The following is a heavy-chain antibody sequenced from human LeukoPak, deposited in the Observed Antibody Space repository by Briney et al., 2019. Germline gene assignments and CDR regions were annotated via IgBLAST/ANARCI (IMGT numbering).Heavy chain of an antibody. CDR1: GFTFSSYG. V-gene: IGHV3-30*02. CDR2: IRYDGSNK. D-gene: IGHD3-10*01. CDR3: AKDLSKGLLYRRGMHYFDY. Sequence: AGGSLRLSCAASGFTFSSYGMHWVRQAPGKGLEWVAFIRYDGSNKYYADSVKGRFTISRDNSKNTLYLQMNSLRAEDTAVYYCAKDLSKGLLYRRGMHYFDYWGQGTLVTVSS. J-gene: IGHJ4*02.